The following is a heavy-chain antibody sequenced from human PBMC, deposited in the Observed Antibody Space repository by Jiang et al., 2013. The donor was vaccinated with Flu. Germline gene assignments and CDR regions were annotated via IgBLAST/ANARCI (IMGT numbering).Heavy chain of an antibody. CDR2: INPSGGST. J-gene: IGHJ6*02. CDR1: SSYA. Sequence: SSYAISWVRQAPGQGLEWMGIINPSGGSTSYAQKFQGRVTMTRDTSTSTVYMELSSLRSEDTAVYYCAREHYYGMDVWGQGTTVTVSS. V-gene: IGHV1-46*03. CDR3: AREHYYGMDV.